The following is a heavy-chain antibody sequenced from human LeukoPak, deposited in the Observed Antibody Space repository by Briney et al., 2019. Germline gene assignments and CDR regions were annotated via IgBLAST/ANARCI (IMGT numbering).Heavy chain of an antibody. D-gene: IGHD3-22*01. CDR3: ASSGYWTPFDY. V-gene: IGHV4-39*07. CDR1: GGSISSNSYY. J-gene: IGHJ4*02. CDR2: IYYSGST. Sequence: SETLSLTCTVSGGSISSNSYYWGWIRQPPGKGLEWIGSIYYSGSTYYNPSLKSRVTISVDTSKNQFSLKLSSVTAADTAVYYCASSGYWTPFDYWGQGTLVTVSS.